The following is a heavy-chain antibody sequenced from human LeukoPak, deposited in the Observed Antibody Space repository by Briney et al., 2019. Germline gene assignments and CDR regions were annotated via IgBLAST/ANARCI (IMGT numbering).Heavy chain of an antibody. CDR1: GFIFSSNW. J-gene: IGHJ4*02. V-gene: IGHV3-74*01. D-gene: IGHD1-26*01. Sequence: GGSLRLSCAASGFIFSSNWMHWVRHAPGKGLVWVSRINEDGSTTNHADSVKGRFTISRDNAKNTLYMQMNSLRAEDTAVYYCVRDLGGRSGHWGQGTLVTVSS. CDR3: VRDLGGRSGH. CDR2: INEDGSTT.